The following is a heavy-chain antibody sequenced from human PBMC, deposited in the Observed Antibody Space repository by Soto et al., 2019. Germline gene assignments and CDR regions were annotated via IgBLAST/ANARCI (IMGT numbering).Heavy chain of an antibody. CDR1: GFTFSDYY. J-gene: IGHJ4*02. CDR2: ISSSGSTI. CDR3: ASLRLSGYDFDY. D-gene: IGHD5-12*01. Sequence: GGSLRLSCAASGFTFSDYYMSWIRQAPGKGLEWVSYISSSGSTIYYADSVKGRFTISRDNAKNSLYLQMNSLRAEDTAVYYCASLRLSGYDFDYWGQGTLVTVSS. V-gene: IGHV3-11*01.